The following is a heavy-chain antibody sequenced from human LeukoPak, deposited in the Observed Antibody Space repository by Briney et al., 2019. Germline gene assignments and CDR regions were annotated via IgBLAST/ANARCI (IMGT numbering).Heavy chain of an antibody. CDR2: INPNSGGT. Sequence: ASVKVSCKASGYTFTGYYMHWVRQAPGQGLEWMGWINPNSGGTNYAQKFQGRVTMTRDTSISTAYMELSRLRSDDTAVYYCARGAGGNFGYFDYWGQGTLVTVSS. CDR1: GYTFTGYY. D-gene: IGHD4-23*01. V-gene: IGHV1-2*02. J-gene: IGHJ4*02. CDR3: ARGAGGNFGYFDY.